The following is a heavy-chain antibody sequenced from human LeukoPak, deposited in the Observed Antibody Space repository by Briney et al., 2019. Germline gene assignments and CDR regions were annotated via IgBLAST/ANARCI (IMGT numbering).Heavy chain of an antibody. J-gene: IGHJ4*02. CDR1: GYTSTSYY. CDR2: INPSGGST. Sequence: ASVKVSCKASGYTSTSYYMHWVRQAPGQGLEWMGIINPSGGSTSYAQKFQGRVTMTRDTSTSTVYMELSSLRSEDTAVYYCARVDCSGGSCYSGGGGDYWGQGTLVTVSS. CDR3: ARVDCSGGSCYSGGGGDY. D-gene: IGHD2-15*01. V-gene: IGHV1-46*01.